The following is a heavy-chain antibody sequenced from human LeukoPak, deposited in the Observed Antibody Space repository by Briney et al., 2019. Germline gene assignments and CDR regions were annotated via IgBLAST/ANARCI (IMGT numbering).Heavy chain of an antibody. CDR3: ARWGSGSHWYFDL. Sequence: PGGSLRLSCAASGFAVSSNYMNWVRQAPGKGLEWVSVIYNGGSTYYADSVKGRFTISRDNSKNTMYLQMNSLRAEDTAVYYCARWGSGSHWYFDLWGRGTLVTVSS. CDR1: GFAVSSNY. CDR2: IYNGGST. V-gene: IGHV3-53*01. D-gene: IGHD3-16*01. J-gene: IGHJ2*01.